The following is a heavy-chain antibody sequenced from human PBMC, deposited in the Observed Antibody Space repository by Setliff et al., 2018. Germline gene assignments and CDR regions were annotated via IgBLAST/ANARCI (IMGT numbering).Heavy chain of an antibody. J-gene: IGHJ4*02. D-gene: IGHD6-19*01. V-gene: IGHV4-59*01. Sequence: PSETLSLTCTVSGGSISNYYWSWIRQSPGKGLEWIGFIYYNGRSDHNPSFQSRVTMSVDRSKNQFSPNLRAMTAADTAVYYCAREGGGSGWTPDSWGQGTLVTVSS. CDR1: GGSISNYY. CDR3: AREGGGSGWTPDS. CDR2: IYYNGRS.